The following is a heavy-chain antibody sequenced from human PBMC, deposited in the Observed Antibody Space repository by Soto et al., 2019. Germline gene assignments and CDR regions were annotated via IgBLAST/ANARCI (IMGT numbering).Heavy chain of an antibody. CDR3: AREVFGYYDSSGLDY. Sequence: ASVKVSCKASGYTFTSYGISWVRQAPGQGLEWMGWISAYNGNTNYAQKLQGRVTMTTDTSTSTAYMELRSLRSDDTAVYYCAREVFGYYDSSGLDYWGQGTLVTGSS. V-gene: IGHV1-18*01. CDR2: ISAYNGNT. CDR1: GYTFTSYG. J-gene: IGHJ4*02. D-gene: IGHD3-22*01.